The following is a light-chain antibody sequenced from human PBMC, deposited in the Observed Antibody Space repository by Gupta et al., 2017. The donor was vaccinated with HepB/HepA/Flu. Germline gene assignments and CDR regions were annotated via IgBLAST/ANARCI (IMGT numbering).Light chain of an antibody. V-gene: IGKV1-33*01. J-gene: IGKJ5*01. CDR1: QDISNY. CDR3: QQYDDHPPIT. CDR2: DAS. Sequence: DIQMTQSPSSLSASVGDRVTITCQASQDISNYLNWYQQKPGKAPKLLIYDASNLETGVPSRFSGSGSGTDFTFTISSLQPEEIATYYCQQYDDHPPITFGQGTRLEIK.